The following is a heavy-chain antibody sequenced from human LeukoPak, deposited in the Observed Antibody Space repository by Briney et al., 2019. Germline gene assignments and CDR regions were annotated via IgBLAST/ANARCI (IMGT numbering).Heavy chain of an antibody. CDR2: ISAYNGNT. D-gene: IGHD6-19*01. Sequence: GASVKVSCKASGYTFTSYGISWVRQAPGQGLEWTGWISAYNGNTNYAQKLQGRVTMTTDTSTSTAYMELRSLRSDDTAVYYCARDVLSSYSSGWFRPWGQGTLVTVSS. CDR1: GYTFTSYG. J-gene: IGHJ5*02. V-gene: IGHV1-18*01. CDR3: ARDVLSSYSSGWFRP.